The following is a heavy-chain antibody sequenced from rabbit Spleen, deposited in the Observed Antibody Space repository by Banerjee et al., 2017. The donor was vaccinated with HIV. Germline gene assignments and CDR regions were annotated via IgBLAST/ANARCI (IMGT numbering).Heavy chain of an antibody. CDR2: IYAGGSGTT. V-gene: IGHV1S45*01. J-gene: IGHJ2*01. CDR1: GIDFTNYY. Sequence: QEQLVESGGGLVQPGGSLKLSCKGSGIDFTNYYITWVRQAPGKGLEWIACIYAGGSGTTYYASWAKGRFTISKTSSTTVTLQMTSLTAADTATYFCARDRSGSSLAFDRWGPGTLVTVS. CDR3: ARDRSGSSLAFDR. D-gene: IGHD8-1*01.